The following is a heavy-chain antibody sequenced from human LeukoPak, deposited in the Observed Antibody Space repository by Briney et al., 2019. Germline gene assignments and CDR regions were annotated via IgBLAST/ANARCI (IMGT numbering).Heavy chain of an antibody. J-gene: IGHJ3*02. D-gene: IGHD3-22*01. V-gene: IGHV4-59*01. CDR2: IYYIGST. CDR3: ARLLDYDSSGYPDTFDI. Sequence: SETLSLTCTVSGGSISPNYWRWIRQPPGKGLEWIGYIYYIGSTNYNPSLKSRVTISIDTSKNHFSLKLSSLTAADTAVYYCARLLDYDSSGYPDTFDIWGQGTMVTVSS. CDR1: GGSISPNY.